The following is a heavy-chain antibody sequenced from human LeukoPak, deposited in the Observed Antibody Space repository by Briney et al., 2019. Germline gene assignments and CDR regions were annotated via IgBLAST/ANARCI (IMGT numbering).Heavy chain of an antibody. D-gene: IGHD6-13*01. CDR1: GGTFSSYA. J-gene: IGHJ3*02. V-gene: IGHV1-69*05. CDR3: ARDRGERGSSWSLPAHGFDI. CDR2: IVPIFGTT. Sequence: SVKVSCKASGGTFSSYAINWVRQAPGQGLEWMGRIVPIFGTTNYAQKFQGRVTITTDESTSTAYMELSSLRSEDTAMYYCARDRGERGSSWSLPAHGFDIWGQGTMVTVSS.